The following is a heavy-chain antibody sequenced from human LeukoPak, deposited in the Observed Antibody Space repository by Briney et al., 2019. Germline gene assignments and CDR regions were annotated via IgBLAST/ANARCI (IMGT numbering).Heavy chain of an antibody. D-gene: IGHD3-22*01. V-gene: IGHV3-23*01. J-gene: IGHJ4*02. CDR3: AKGSYYDSSGSFYFDY. CDR1: GFTFSSYA. Sequence: PGGSLRLSCAASGFTFSSYAMSWVRQAPGKGLEWVSTISGNGGRTYYADSVKGRFTISRDNSKNTLYVQVNSLGTEDTAAYYCAKGSYYDSSGSFYFDYWGQGTLVTVSS. CDR2: ISGNGGRT.